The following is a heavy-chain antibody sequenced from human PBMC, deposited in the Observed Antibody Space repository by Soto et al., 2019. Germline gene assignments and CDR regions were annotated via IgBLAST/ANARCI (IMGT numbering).Heavy chain of an antibody. J-gene: IGHJ6*02. D-gene: IGHD6-6*01. CDR3: ARAVAARPPYYYYGMDV. V-gene: IGHV4-4*07. CDR2: IYTSGST. Sequence: SETLSLTCPVSGGSISSYYWSWIRQPAGKGLEWIGRIYTSGSTNYNPSLKSRVTMSVDTSKNQFSLKLSSVTAADTAVYYCARAVAARPPYYYYGMDVWGQGTTVTVSS. CDR1: GGSISSYY.